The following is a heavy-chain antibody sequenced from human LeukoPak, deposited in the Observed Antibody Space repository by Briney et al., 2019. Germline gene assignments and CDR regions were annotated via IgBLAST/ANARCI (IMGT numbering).Heavy chain of an antibody. CDR3: ARDRLPRRLLWFGELRDFDY. CDR2: IYTSGST. CDR1: GGSISSYY. V-gene: IGHV4-4*07. J-gene: IGHJ4*02. D-gene: IGHD3-10*01. Sequence: SETLSLTCTVSGGSISSYYWSWIRQPAGKGLEWIGRIYTSGSTNYNPSLKSRVTMSVDTSKNQFSLKLSSVTAADTAVYYCARDRLPRRLLWFGELRDFDYWGQGTLVTVSS.